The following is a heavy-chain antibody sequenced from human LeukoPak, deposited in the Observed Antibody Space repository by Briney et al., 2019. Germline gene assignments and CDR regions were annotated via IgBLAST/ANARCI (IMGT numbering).Heavy chain of an antibody. Sequence: GGSLRLSCAASGFTFTIFGFNWVRQAPGKVPEWVSYIDARSGITYYADSVQGRFTISRDNSKNTLYLQMSSLRAEDTAIYYCAKDPNGDYIGTFDIWGQGTTVTVSS. D-gene: IGHD4-17*01. V-gene: IGHV3-48*01. CDR1: GFTFTIFG. CDR3: AKDPNGDYIGTFDI. J-gene: IGHJ3*02. CDR2: IDARSGIT.